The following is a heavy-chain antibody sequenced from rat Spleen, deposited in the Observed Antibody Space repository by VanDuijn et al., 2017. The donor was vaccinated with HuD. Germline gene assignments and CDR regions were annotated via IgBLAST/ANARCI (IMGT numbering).Heavy chain of an antibody. J-gene: IGHJ3*01. V-gene: IGHV2-15*01. CDR1: GFSLTSYH. D-gene: IGHD1-11*01. CDR3: TRSYGVYSQHWFAY. CDR2: LWGDGST. Sequence: QVQLKESGPGLVQPSQTLSLTCTVSGFSLTSYHVTWVRQPPGKGLEWMGGLWGDGSTDYNSTLKSRLSISRDTSKSQVFLKMNSLQTDDTAIYFCTRSYGVYSQHWFAYWGQGTLVTVSS.